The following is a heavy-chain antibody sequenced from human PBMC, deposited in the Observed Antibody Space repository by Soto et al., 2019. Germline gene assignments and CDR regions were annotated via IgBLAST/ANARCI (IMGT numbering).Heavy chain of an antibody. Sequence: HLVQSGPEVKQPGASVTVSCKTSGDTFTNFGLSWVRQAPGQGLEWMGWIATYNSNKNYAQKSQGRLTLTTDASMSTAYMALKRLGYDDTAVYYGARVLRGVVNWFDPWGQGTLVTVSS. D-gene: IGHD3-10*01. V-gene: IGHV1-18*01. CDR1: GDTFTNFG. CDR2: IATYNSNK. CDR3: ARVLRGVVNWFDP. J-gene: IGHJ5*02.